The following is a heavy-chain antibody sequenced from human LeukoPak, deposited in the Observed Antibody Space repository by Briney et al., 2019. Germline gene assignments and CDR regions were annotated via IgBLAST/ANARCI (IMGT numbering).Heavy chain of an antibody. CDR3: ARIGMGLGLRDAFDI. V-gene: IGHV4-59*08. CDR1: GGSISSYY. J-gene: IGHJ3*02. D-gene: IGHD3-3*01. CDR2: IYYSGST. Sequence: TSETLSLTCTVSGGSISSYYWSWIRQPPGKGLEWIGYIYYSGSTNYNPSLKSRVTISVDTSKNQFSLKLSSVTAADTAVYYCARIGMGLGLRDAFDIWGQGTMVTVSS.